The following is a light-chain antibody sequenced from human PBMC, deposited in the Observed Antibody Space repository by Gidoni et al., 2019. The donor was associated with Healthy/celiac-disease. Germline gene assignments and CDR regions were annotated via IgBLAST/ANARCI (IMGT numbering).Light chain of an antibody. CDR3: QQYGDFPFT. Sequence: EIVLTQSPGTLSLSPGESATLSGRASQSVSSSYLAWYQQKPGQAPRLLIYGASSRATGIPDRFSGSGSGTDFTLTISRLESEDFAVYYCQQYGDFPFTFGPGTKVDIK. J-gene: IGKJ3*01. CDR2: GAS. V-gene: IGKV3-20*01. CDR1: QSVSSSY.